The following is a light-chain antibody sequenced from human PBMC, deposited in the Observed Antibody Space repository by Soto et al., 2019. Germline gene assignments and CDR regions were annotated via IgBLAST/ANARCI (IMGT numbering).Light chain of an antibody. CDR2: GAS. CDR1: QSVSSSY. Sequence: EIVLTQSPGTLSLSPGERPTLSCRASQSVSSSYLAWYQQKPGQAPRLLIYGASTRATGIPDRFSGSGSGTDFTLTISTLEPEDFAVYYCQQYGSSRWTFGQGTKVEFK. V-gene: IGKV3-20*01. CDR3: QQYGSSRWT. J-gene: IGKJ1*01.